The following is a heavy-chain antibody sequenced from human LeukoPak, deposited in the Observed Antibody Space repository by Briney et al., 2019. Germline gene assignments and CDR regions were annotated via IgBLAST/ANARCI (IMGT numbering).Heavy chain of an antibody. J-gene: IGHJ4*02. Sequence: SQTLSLTCAISGDSVSSKSAAWNWIRQSPSRGLEWLGRTYYRSTWNFDYAASVKSRVTVSPDTSMNQFSLQLNSVTPEDTAAYYCARRSTALGIYDFWGQGTLVTVSS. CDR1: GDSVSSKSAA. CDR3: ARRSTALGIYDF. V-gene: IGHV6-1*01. CDR2: TYYRSTWNF. D-gene: IGHD6-13*01.